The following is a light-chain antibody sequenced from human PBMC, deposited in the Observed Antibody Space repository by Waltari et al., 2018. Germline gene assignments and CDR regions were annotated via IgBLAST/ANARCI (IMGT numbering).Light chain of an antibody. V-gene: IGLV1-40*01. CDR2: GNT. J-gene: IGLJ3*02. Sequence: QSVLTQPPSMSGAPGQKVTIPCTGGSSNFGAGYDVHWYQQFPGTAPKLLIFGNTNRPSGVPGQFSGSKSGTSASLAIAGLQSEDEAVYYCQSFDSSLSASVFGGGTKLTVL. CDR3: QSFDSSLSASV. CDR1: SSNFGAGYD.